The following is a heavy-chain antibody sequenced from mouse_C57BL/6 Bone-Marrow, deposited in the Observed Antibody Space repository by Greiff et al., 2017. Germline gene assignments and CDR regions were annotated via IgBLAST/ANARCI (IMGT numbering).Heavy chain of an antibody. D-gene: IGHD2-1*01. Sequence: QVQLQQPGAELVRPGTSVKLSCKASGYTFTSYWMHWVKQRPGHGLEWIGVIDPSDSYTTYNQKFKGKATLTVDTSSSTAYMQLSSLTSEDAAVYYCARPLYGNYELNYWGQGTTLTVSS. V-gene: IGHV1-59*01. CDR2: IDPSDSYT. CDR3: ARPLYGNYELNY. J-gene: IGHJ2*01. CDR1: GYTFTSYW.